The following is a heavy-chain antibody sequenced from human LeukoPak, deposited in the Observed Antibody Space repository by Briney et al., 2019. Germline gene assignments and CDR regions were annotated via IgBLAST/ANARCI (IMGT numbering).Heavy chain of an antibody. Sequence: GGSLRLSCAASGFTFSSYAMSWVRQAPGKGLEWVSAISGSGGSTYYADSVKGRFTISRDNPKNTLYLQMNSLRAEDTAVYYCAKTLRLDGWYSNEGAFDIWGQGTMVTVSS. J-gene: IGHJ3*02. CDR1: GFTFSSYA. CDR3: AKTLRLDGWYSNEGAFDI. D-gene: IGHD6-19*01. CDR2: ISGSGGST. V-gene: IGHV3-23*01.